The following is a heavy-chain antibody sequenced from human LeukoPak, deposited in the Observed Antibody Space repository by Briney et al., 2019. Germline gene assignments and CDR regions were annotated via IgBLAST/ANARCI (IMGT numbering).Heavy chain of an antibody. CDR3: ARRIAAAGTTLGY. CDR1: GYTFTSYD. CDR2: MNPNSGNT. Sequence: RASVKVSCKASGYTFTSYDINWVRQATGQGLEWMGWMNPNSGNTGSAQKFQGRVTMTRNTSISTAYMELNSLISEDTAVYFCARRIAAAGTTLGYWGQGTLVTVSS. J-gene: IGHJ4*02. V-gene: IGHV1-8*01. D-gene: IGHD6-13*01.